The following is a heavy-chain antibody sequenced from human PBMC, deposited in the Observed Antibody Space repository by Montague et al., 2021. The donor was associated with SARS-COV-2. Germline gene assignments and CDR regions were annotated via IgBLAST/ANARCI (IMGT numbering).Heavy chain of an antibody. D-gene: IGHD3-10*01. CDR3: ARRESSVWGVTVSAELDY. J-gene: IGHJ4*02. Sequence: SETLSLTCTVSGGSFSGYYWSWIRQPPEKGLEWIGEINQSGRTNNSPSLKSRVIISVDTSKNQFSLKLSSVTAADTAVYYCARRESSVWGVTVSAELDYWGQGTLVIVSS. V-gene: IGHV4-34*01. CDR2: INQSGRT. CDR1: GGSFSGYY.